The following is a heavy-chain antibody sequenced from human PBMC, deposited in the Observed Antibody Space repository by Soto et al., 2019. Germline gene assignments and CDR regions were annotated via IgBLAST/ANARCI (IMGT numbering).Heavy chain of an antibody. CDR2: VTGTGGTT. CDR1: GFTFINNA. D-gene: IGHD3-22*01. J-gene: IGHJ3*02. V-gene: IGHV3-23*01. Sequence: EVQLLESGGGLVQPGGSLRLSCVASGFTFINNAMSWVRQAPGKGLEWVSGVTGTGGTTYYSDSVKGRFTISRDNSKNTVILPMNSMGVADTAMYYCANPASGFGCDAFEIWGQGTMVTASS. CDR3: ANPASGFGCDAFEI.